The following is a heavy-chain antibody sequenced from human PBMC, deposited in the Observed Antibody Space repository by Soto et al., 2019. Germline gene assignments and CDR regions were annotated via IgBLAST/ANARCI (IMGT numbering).Heavy chain of an antibody. CDR3: ARVPARWQQQRPFDP. CDR1: GYTFTSYG. CDR2: ISAYNGNT. D-gene: IGHD6-13*01. V-gene: IGHV1-18*01. J-gene: IGHJ5*02. Sequence: QVQLVQSGAEVKKPGASVKVSCKASGYTFTSYGIRWVRQAPGQGLEWMGWISAYNGNTNYAQKLQGRVIMTTDTSTSTAYMELRSLRSDGTAVYYCARVPARWQQQRPFDPWGQGNLVTVSS.